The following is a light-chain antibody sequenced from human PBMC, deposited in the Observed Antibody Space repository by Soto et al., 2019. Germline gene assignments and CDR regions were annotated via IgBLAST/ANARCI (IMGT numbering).Light chain of an antibody. CDR3: QQNMNSVT. Sequence: EIELTQSPGSLSLSPGQRATLSCRASQSVDTTFFSWYQKKPGQAPRLLIYGASKRTTGIPDRFSGSGSGKDFTLIISRLEHEDFAVYYCQQNMNSVTFGQGTKVEIK. CDR2: GAS. J-gene: IGKJ1*01. CDR1: QSVDTTF. V-gene: IGKV3-20*01.